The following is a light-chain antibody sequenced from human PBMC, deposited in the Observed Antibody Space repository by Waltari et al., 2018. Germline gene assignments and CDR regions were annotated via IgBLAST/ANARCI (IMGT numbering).Light chain of an antibody. Sequence: QSVLTQPPSASGTPGQRVSLSCSGTSPNIGSNYVYWYQQLPGTAPKLLIFKNNVRPSGVPDRCSGSKSGTSASLAISGLRSEDEAEYFCATWDDSLSGSYVFGTGTKVTVL. V-gene: IGLV1-47*01. J-gene: IGLJ1*01. CDR1: SPNIGSNY. CDR2: KNN. CDR3: ATWDDSLSGSYV.